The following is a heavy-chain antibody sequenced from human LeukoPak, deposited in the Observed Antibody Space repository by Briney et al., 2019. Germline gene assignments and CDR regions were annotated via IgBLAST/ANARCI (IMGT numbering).Heavy chain of an antibody. CDR2: ISSSSSTI. CDR1: GFTFSSYS. V-gene: IGHV3-48*01. J-gene: IGHJ4*02. CDR3: ARDEVPGDY. Sequence: PAGSLRLSCAASGFTFSSYSKNWVRQAPGKGLEWVSYISSSSSTIYYADSVKGRFTISRDNAKNSLYLQMNSLRAEDTAVYYCARDEVPGDYWGQGTLVTVSS. D-gene: IGHD3-10*01.